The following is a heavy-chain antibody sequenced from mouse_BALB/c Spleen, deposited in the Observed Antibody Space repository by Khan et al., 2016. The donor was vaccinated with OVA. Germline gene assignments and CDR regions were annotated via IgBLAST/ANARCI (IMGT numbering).Heavy chain of an antibody. CDR3: ARVYGGDFDY. D-gene: IGHD1-1*01. CDR2: ISYSGNT. CDR1: GYSITSDYA. J-gene: IGHJ2*01. Sequence: EVPLVESGPGLVKPSQSLSLTCTVTGYSITSDYAWNWIRQFPGNKLEWMGFISYSGNTNYNPSLKSRISITRDTSKNQFFLQLNSVTTEDTATYYCARVYGGDFDYWGQGNTLTVSS. V-gene: IGHV3-2*02.